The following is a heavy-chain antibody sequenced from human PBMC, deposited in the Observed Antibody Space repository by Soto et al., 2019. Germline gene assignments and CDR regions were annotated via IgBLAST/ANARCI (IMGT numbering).Heavy chain of an antibody. V-gene: IGHV1-2*04. CDR2: INPNSGGT. CDR3: AREARSVLRYFDWPHFDY. CDR1: GYTFTGYY. Sequence: GASVKVSCKASGYTFTGYYMHWVRQAPGQGLEWMGWINPNSGGTNYAQKFQGWVTMTRDTSTSTAYMELRSLRSDDTAVYYCAREARSVLRYFDWPHFDYWGQGTLVTVSS. D-gene: IGHD3-9*01. J-gene: IGHJ4*02.